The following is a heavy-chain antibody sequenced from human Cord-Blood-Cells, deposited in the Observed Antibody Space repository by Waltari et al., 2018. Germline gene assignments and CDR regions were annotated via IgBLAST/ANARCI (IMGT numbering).Heavy chain of an antibody. J-gene: IGHJ4*02. V-gene: IGHV3-43*01. CDR3: AKDMLGSSSSFDY. CDR2: ISWDGGST. CDR1: GFTFDDYT. D-gene: IGHD6-6*01. Sequence: EVQLVESGGVVVQPGGSLRLSCAASGFTFDDYTMHWVRQAPGEGLVWVSLISWDGGSTYYADSVKGRFTISRDNSKNSLYLQMNSLRTEDTALYYCAKDMLGSSSSFDYWGQGTLVTVSS.